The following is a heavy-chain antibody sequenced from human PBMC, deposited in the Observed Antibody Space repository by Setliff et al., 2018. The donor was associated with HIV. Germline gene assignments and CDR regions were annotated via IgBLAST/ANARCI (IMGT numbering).Heavy chain of an antibody. CDR1: GGSISSGGYY. J-gene: IGHJ3*02. CDR2: IYYSGST. Sequence: TLSLTCTVSGGSISSGGYYWSGIRQHPGKGLEWIVYIYYSGSTYYNPSPKSRVTISVDTSKNQFSLKLSSVTAADTAMYFCARESRNEFWSGYYRTFDIWGQGTMVTVSS. CDR3: ARESRNEFWSGYYRTFDI. D-gene: IGHD3-3*01. V-gene: IGHV4-31*03.